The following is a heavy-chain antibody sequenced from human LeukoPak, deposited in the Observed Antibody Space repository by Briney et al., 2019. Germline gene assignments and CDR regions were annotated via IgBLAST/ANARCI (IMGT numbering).Heavy chain of an antibody. CDR3: ARGPSGYHNT. Sequence: GGSLRLSCAASGFTFHDYTMHWVRQAPGKGLEWVSLISWEDDTTYYADSVKGRFTISRDNSKKSLYLQMNSLRAEDTAVYYCARGPSGYHNTGGQGTLVTVSS. V-gene: IGHV3-43*01. D-gene: IGHD5-12*01. J-gene: IGHJ4*02. CDR2: ISWEDDTT. CDR1: GFTFHDYT.